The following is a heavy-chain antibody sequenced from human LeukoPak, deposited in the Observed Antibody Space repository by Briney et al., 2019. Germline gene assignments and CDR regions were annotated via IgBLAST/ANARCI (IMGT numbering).Heavy chain of an antibody. J-gene: IGHJ6*03. CDR1: GFTFDDYT. Sequence: GGSLRLSCAASGFTFDDYTMHWVRQAPGKGLEWVSLISWDGGSTYYADSVKGRFTISRDNSKNSLYLQMNSLRTEDTALYYCAKDYYGSGTSYYMDVWGKGTTVTISS. D-gene: IGHD3-10*01. CDR3: AKDYYGSGTSYYMDV. V-gene: IGHV3-43*01. CDR2: ISWDGGST.